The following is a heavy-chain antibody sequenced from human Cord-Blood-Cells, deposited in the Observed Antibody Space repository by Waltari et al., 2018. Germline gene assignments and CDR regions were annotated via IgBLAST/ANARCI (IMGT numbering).Heavy chain of an antibody. V-gene: IGHV4-31*01. J-gene: IGHJ4*02. Sequence: QVQLQESGPGLVKPSQTLSLTCTVSVGSISSGGYYWSWIRQHPGKGLEWIGYIYYSGSTYYNPSLKSLVTISVDTSKNQFSLKLSSVTAADTAVYYCARVSAPLYYYGSGSYHYYFDYWGQGTLVTVSS. CDR2: IYYSGST. D-gene: IGHD3-10*01. CDR1: VGSISSGGYY. CDR3: ARVSAPLYYYGSGSYHYYFDY.